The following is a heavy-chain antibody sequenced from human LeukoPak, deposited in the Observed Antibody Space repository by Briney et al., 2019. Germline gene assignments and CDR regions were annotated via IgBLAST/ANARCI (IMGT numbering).Heavy chain of an antibody. CDR1: GYSISSSNW. CDR2: IHHSGST. D-gene: IGHD3-10*01. Sequence: PSDTLSLTCAVSGYSISSSNWWGWIRQPPGKGLEWIGDIHHSGSTYYNPSLKSRVTMSVDTSKNQFSLKLSSVTAVDTAVYYCARYGSGSEEGWFDPWGQGTLVTVSS. V-gene: IGHV4-28*01. J-gene: IGHJ5*02. CDR3: ARYGSGSEEGWFDP.